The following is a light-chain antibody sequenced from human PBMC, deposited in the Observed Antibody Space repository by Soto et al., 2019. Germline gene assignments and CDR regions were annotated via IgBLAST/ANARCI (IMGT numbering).Light chain of an antibody. CDR1: SSDVGDYTY. CDR3: SSYAGSNNVI. CDR2: EVS. J-gene: IGLJ2*01. Sequence: QSVLTQPPSASGSPGQSVTISCTGTSSDVGDYTYVSWYQQHPGKAPKLIIYEVSKRPSGVPDRFSGSKSGNTASLTVSGLQAEDEADYYCSSYAGSNNVIFGGGTQLTVL. V-gene: IGLV2-8*01.